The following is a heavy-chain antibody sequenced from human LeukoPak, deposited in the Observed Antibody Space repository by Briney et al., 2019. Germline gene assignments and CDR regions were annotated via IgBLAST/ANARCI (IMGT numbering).Heavy chain of an antibody. Sequence: ASVKVSCKPSGYTFTSFGISWVRQAPGQGLEWMGWIGAYNGDTNYAQKFQGRVTMTTDTSTSTGYMDLRSLRSDDTAVYYCTRDHCRGDNCPSFDYWGQGTLVTVSS. CDR2: IGAYNGDT. CDR1: GYTFTSFG. J-gene: IGHJ4*02. D-gene: IGHD2-15*01. V-gene: IGHV1-18*04. CDR3: TRDHCRGDNCPSFDY.